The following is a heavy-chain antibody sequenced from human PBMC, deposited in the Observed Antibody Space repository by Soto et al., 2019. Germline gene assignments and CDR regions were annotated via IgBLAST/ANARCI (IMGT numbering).Heavy chain of an antibody. CDR1: GFTFIKYA. V-gene: IGHV1-3*01. J-gene: IGHJ4*01. CDR3: ARDYADIAVAGIPLLAH. CDR2: INAGNGNT. D-gene: IGHD6-19*01. Sequence: QVPLVQSGAEVKKPGASVNVSCKASGFTFIKYAMHWVRQAPGQRPEWMGWINAGNGNTRYSQRWQGRVTITRDTPASTVYMDLSSLRSEDTAVYYCARDYADIAVAGIPLLAHWGQGTLVTVSS.